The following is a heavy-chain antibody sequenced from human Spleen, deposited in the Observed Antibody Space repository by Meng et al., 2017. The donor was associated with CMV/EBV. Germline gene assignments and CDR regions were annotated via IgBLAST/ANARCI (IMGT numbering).Heavy chain of an antibody. CDR2: INKDETKT. Sequence: AAPGFSVSNYWMHWVRQVPGKGLVWVSHINKDETKTSYADSVKGRFTISRDNARNTIYLQMNSLRVEDTAVYYCARDRGFMEWSLDYWGQGALVTVSS. D-gene: IGHD3-3*01. CDR1: GFSVSNYW. CDR3: ARDRGFMEWSLDY. V-gene: IGHV3-74*01. J-gene: IGHJ4*02.